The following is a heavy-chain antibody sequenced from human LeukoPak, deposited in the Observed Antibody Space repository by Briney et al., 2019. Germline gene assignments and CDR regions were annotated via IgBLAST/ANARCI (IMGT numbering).Heavy chain of an antibody. CDR3: ARAPLYSSSSSRWFDY. J-gene: IGHJ4*02. Sequence: SVKVSCKASGGTFSSYAISWVRQAPGQGLEWMGGIIPIFGTANYAQKFQGRVTITADESTSTAYMELSSLRSEDTAVYYCARAPLYSSSSSRWFDYWGQGTLVTVSS. D-gene: IGHD6-6*01. V-gene: IGHV1-69*13. CDR1: GGTFSSYA. CDR2: IIPIFGTA.